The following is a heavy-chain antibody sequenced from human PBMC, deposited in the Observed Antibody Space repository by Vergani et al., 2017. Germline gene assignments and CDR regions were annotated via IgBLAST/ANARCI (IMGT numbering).Heavy chain of an antibody. J-gene: IGHJ3*02. V-gene: IGHV3-21*01. CDR2: ISSSSSYI. CDR3: ARPSAPGDYDALDI. CDR1: GFTFIMHA. D-gene: IGHD4-17*01. Sequence: EVQLLESGGDLVQPGGSLRLSCAASGFTFIMHAMSWVRQAPGKGLEWVSSISSSSSYIYYADSVKGRFTISRDNAKNSLYLQMNSLRAEDTAVYHCARPSAPGDYDALDIWGQGTMVTVSS.